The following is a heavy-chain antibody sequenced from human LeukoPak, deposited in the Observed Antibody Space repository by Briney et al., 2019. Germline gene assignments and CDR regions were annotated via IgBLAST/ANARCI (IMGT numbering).Heavy chain of an antibody. CDR3: ARLTGAYFDH. CDR1: GGSISGDH. CDR2: IYYSGNT. Sequence: SETLSLTCTVSGGSISGDHWGWIRQPPGKGLEWIGYIYYSGNTNTNPSLKGRATISVDTSKSQFSLKVTSVTAEDTAVYYCARLTGAYFDHWGQGTLVTVSS. V-gene: IGHV4-59*01. D-gene: IGHD7-27*01. J-gene: IGHJ4*02.